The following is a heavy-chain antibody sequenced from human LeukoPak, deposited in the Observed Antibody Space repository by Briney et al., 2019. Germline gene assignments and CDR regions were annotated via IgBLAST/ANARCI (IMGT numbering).Heavy chain of an antibody. CDR2: ISSSGSTI. CDR3: ARARRTYYYDSSGYPDFQH. V-gene: IGHV3-11*04. Sequence: GGSLRLSCAASGFTFSDYYMSWIRQAPGKGLEWVSYISSSGSTIYYADSVKGRFTISRDNAKNSLYLQMNSLRAEDTAVYYCARARRTYYYDSSGYPDFQHWGQGTLVTVSS. D-gene: IGHD3-22*01. CDR1: GFTFSDYY. J-gene: IGHJ1*01.